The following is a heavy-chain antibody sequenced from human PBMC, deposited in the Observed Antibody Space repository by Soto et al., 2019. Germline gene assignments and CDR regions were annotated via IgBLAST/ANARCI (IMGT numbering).Heavy chain of an antibody. CDR1: GFTFSNYA. J-gene: IGHJ6*02. CDR2: ISTTGDTT. Sequence: XESLGLSCAASGFTFSNYALSGVRQAPGKGLEWVSTISTTGDTTYYAESVKGRFTISRDTSKNTLFLRMNSLRAEDTAVYYCAKGSAYSHGFYGMDVWGQGTTVTVSS. D-gene: IGHD5-18*01. V-gene: IGHV3-23*01. CDR3: AKGSAYSHGFYGMDV.